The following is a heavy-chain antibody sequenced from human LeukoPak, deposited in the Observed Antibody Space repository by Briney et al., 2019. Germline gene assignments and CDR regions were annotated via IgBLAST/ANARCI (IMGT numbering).Heavy chain of an antibody. J-gene: IGHJ5*02. CDR3: AKQGAVAGTGNWFDP. V-gene: IGHV4-34*01. Sequence: KASETLSLTCAVYGGSFSGYYWSWIRQPPGKGLEWIGEINHSGSTNYNPSLKSRVTISVDTSKNQFSLKLSSVTAADTAVYYCAKQGAVAGTGNWFDPWGQGTLVTVSS. CDR2: INHSGST. D-gene: IGHD6-19*01. CDR1: GGSFSGYY.